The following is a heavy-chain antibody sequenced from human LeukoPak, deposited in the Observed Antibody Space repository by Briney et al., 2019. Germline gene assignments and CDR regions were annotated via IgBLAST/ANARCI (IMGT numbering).Heavy chain of an antibody. CDR2: IKSKTDGGTT. V-gene: IGHV3-15*01. Sequence: GGSLRLSCAASGFTFSNAWMSWVRQAPGKGPEWVGRIKSKTDGGTTDYAAPVKGRFTISRDDSKNTLYLQMNSLKTEDTAVYYCTTDTWFGESQEYYFDYWGQGTLVTVSS. J-gene: IGHJ4*02. CDR3: TTDTWFGESQEYYFDY. CDR1: GFTFSNAW. D-gene: IGHD3-10*01.